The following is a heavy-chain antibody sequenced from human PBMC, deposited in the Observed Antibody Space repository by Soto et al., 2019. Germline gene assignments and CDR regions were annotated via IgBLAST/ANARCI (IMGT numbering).Heavy chain of an antibody. V-gene: IGHV3-33*01. CDR1: GFTFSSYG. CDR2: IWYDGSNK. Sequence: LRLSCAASGFTFSSYGMHWVRQAPGKGLEWVAVIWYDGSNKYYADSVKGRFTISRDNSKNTLYLQMNSLRAADTAVYYCARGVEGQQLARGWFDPWGQGTLVTVSS. J-gene: IGHJ5*02. D-gene: IGHD6-13*01. CDR3: ARGVEGQQLARGWFDP.